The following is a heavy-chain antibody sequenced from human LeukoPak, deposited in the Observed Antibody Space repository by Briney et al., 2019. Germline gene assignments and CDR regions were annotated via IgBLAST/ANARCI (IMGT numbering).Heavy chain of an antibody. CDR2: INPNSGDT. CDR3: VRHLTGGANYFDP. Sequence: ASVKVSCKASGYTFTGSYIHWVRQAPGQGPEWMGWINPNSGDTKYAQGFQGRVTMTWDTSITTAYMELSSLRSDDTAVYYCVRHLTGGANYFDPWGQGTLVTVSS. V-gene: IGHV1-2*02. D-gene: IGHD7-27*01. J-gene: IGHJ5*02. CDR1: GYTFTGSY.